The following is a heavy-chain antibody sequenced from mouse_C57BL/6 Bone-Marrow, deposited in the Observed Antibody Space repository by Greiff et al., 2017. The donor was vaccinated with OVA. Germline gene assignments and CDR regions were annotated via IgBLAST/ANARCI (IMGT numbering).Heavy chain of an antibody. J-gene: IGHJ1*03. D-gene: IGHD1-1*01. CDR3: ARRYYGSSYWYFDV. CDR1: GYTFTSYW. Sequence: QVQLQQPGAELVKPGASVKMSCKASGYTFTSYWITWVTQRPGQGLEWIGDIYPGSGSTNYNEKFTSKATLTVDTSSSTAYMQLSSLTSEDSAVYYCARRYYGSSYWYFDVWGTGTTVTVSS. CDR2: IYPGSGST. V-gene: IGHV1-55*01.